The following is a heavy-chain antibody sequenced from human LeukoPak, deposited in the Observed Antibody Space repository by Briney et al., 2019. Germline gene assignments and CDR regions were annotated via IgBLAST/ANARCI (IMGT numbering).Heavy chain of an antibody. CDR2: INPNSGGT. V-gene: IGHV1-2*02. CDR1: GYTFTGYY. D-gene: IGHD3-10*01. J-gene: IGHJ4*02. CDR3: ARPYYYGSGSDFDY. Sequence: GASVKVSCKASGYTFTGYYMHWVRQAPGQGLEWMGWINPNSGGTNYAQKFQGRVTMTRDTSISTAYMELSRLRSDDTAVYYCARPYYYGSGSDFDYWGQGTLVTVSS.